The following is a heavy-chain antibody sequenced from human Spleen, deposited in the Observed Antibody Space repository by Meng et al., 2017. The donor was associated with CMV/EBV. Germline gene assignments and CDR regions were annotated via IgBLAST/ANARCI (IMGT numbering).Heavy chain of an antibody. CDR3: ARAGYSGSYGL. CDR1: GFTFSSYS. J-gene: IGHJ4*02. Sequence: GESLKISCAASGFTFSSYSMNWVRQVPGKGLEWVSYISSSGSTIYYADSLKGRFTISRDNAKNSLYLQMNSLRAEDTAVYYGARAGYSGSYGLWGQGTLVTVSS. D-gene: IGHD1-26*01. CDR2: ISSSGSTI. V-gene: IGHV3-48*04.